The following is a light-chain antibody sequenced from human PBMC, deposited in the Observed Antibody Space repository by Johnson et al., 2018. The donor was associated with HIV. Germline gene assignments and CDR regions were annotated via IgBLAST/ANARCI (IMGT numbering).Light chain of an antibody. J-gene: IGLJ1*01. Sequence: QSVLTQPPSVSAAPGQMVTISCSGSSSNIGNNYVSWYQQLPGTAPKLLIYEKNKRPSGIPDRFSASKSGTSATLDITGLQTGDEADYYCGTWDSSLGAHYVFGSGTEVTVL. V-gene: IGLV1-51*02. CDR2: EKN. CDR1: SSNIGNNY. CDR3: GTWDSSLGAHYV.